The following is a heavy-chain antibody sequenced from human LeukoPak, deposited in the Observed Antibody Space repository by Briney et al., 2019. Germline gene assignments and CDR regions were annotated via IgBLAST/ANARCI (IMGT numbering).Heavy chain of an antibody. J-gene: IGHJ4*02. Sequence: GGSLRLSCAASGFTFSSYEMNWVRQAPGKGLEWVSYISSSGSTIYYADSVKGRFTIFRDNAKNSLYLQMNSLRAEDTAVYYCARDCRITPFDYWGQGTLVTVSS. CDR3: ARDCRITPFDY. D-gene: IGHD3-10*01. V-gene: IGHV3-48*03. CDR1: GFTFSSYE. CDR2: ISSSGSTI.